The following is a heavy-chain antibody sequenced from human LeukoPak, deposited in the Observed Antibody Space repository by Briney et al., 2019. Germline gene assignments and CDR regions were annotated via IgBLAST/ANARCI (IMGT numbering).Heavy chain of an antibody. D-gene: IGHD1-26*01. V-gene: IGHV3-7*01. Sequence: GGSLRLSCAASGFTFSSYWMSWVRQAPGKGLEWVANIKQDGSEKYYVDSVKGRFTISRDNAKNSLYLQMNSLRAEDTAVYYCARDGSGSYGSFDYWGQGTLVTVSS. CDR2: IKQDGSEK. CDR3: ARDGSGSYGSFDY. CDR1: GFTFSSYW. J-gene: IGHJ4*02.